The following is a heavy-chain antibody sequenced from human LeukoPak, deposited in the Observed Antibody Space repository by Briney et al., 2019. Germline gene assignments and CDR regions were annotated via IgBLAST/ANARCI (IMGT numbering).Heavy chain of an antibody. CDR2: IRSKAYGGTT. D-gene: IGHD1-26*01. J-gene: IGHJ3*02. Sequence: GGSLRLSCTASGFTFGDYAISWVRQAPGKGLEWVGFIRSKAYGGTTEYAASVKGRFTISRDDSKSIAYLQMNSLKTEDTAVYYCTRVGSGSYSHDAFDIWGQGTMVTVSS. CDR1: GFTFGDYA. V-gene: IGHV3-49*04. CDR3: TRVGSGSYSHDAFDI.